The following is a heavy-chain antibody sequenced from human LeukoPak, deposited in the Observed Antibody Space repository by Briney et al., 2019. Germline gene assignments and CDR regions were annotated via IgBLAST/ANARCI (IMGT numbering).Heavy chain of an antibody. CDR1: GYTYTSYG. V-gene: IGHV1-18*01. CDR2: ISAYNGNT. J-gene: IGHJ4*02. Sequence: ASVKVSCKASGYTYTSYGISWVRQAPGQGLEWLGWISAYNGNTNYAQKLQGRVTMTTDTSTSTAYMELRSLRSDDTAVYYCARDSDFYGSGSRDYWGQGTLVTVSS. D-gene: IGHD3-10*01. CDR3: ARDSDFYGSGSRDY.